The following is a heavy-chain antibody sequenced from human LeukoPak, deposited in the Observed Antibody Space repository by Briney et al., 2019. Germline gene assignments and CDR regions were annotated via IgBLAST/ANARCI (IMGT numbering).Heavy chain of an antibody. CDR3: ARERTAHSYGCIDTFDI. D-gene: IGHD5-18*01. CDR1: GFTPIGYW. V-gene: IGHV3-7*01. J-gene: IGHJ3*02. CDR2: INQDGSGT. Sequence: GGSLRLSCTLSGFTPIGYWMTWVRQAPGKGLEWVANINQDGSGTFYVDSVKGRFTISRDNAKNSLFLQMNSLRAEDTAVYYCARERTAHSYGCIDTFDIWGQGTMVTVSS.